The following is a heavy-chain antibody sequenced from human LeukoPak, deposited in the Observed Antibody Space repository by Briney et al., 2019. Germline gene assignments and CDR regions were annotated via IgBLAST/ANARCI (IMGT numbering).Heavy chain of an antibody. Sequence: PGGSLRLSCAVSGLTVNTNYMSWVRQAPGKGLEWVSVLYSGGSTYYADSVKGRFTISRDNSKNTLYLQMNSLRGEDTAVYYCARGERLADFDYWGQGTLVTVSS. V-gene: IGHV3-66*01. CDR3: ARGERLADFDY. D-gene: IGHD1-26*01. CDR1: GLTVNTNY. J-gene: IGHJ4*02. CDR2: LYSGGST.